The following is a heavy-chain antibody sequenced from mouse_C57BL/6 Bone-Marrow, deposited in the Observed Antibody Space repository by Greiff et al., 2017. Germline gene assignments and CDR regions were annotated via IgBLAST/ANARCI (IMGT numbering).Heavy chain of an antibody. J-gene: IGHJ2*01. D-gene: IGHD1-1*01. Sequence: VQLQQPGAELVMPGASVKLSCMASGYTFTSYWMHWVKQRPGQGLEWIGEIDPSDSYTNYNQKFKGKSTLTVDKSSSTAYMQLSSLTSEDSAVYYCARGTTVFDYWGQGTTLTVSS. CDR2: IDPSDSYT. CDR3: ARGTTVFDY. CDR1: GYTFTSYW. V-gene: IGHV1-69*01.